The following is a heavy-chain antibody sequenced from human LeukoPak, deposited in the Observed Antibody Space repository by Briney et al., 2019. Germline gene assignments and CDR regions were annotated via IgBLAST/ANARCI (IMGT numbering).Heavy chain of an antibody. D-gene: IGHD6-13*01. CDR2: ISGNGGST. CDR1: GFTLSSYG. V-gene: IGHV3-23*01. J-gene: IGHJ4*02. CDR3: ARNMADTRSYSSSWYSGGYFDY. Sequence: GGSLRLSCAASGFTLSSYGMSWVRQAPGKGLEWVSVISGNGGSTYYADSVKGRFTISRDNAKNSLYLQMNSLRAEDTAVYYCARNMADTRSYSSSWYSGGYFDYWGQGTLVTVSS.